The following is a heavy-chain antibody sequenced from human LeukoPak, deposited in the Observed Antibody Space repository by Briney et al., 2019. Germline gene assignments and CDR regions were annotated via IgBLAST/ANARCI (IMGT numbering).Heavy chain of an antibody. CDR3: ASVQTTVTPFYYYYYYMDV. V-gene: IGHV1-8*01. CDR2: MNPNSGNT. D-gene: IGHD4-11*01. J-gene: IGHJ6*03. CDR1: GYTFTSYD. Sequence: ASVKVSCKASGYTFTSYDINWVRQATGQGLEWMGWMNPNSGNTGYAQKFQGRVTMTRNTSISTAYMELSSLRSEDTAVYYCASVQTTVTPFYYYYYYMDVWGKGTTVTVSS.